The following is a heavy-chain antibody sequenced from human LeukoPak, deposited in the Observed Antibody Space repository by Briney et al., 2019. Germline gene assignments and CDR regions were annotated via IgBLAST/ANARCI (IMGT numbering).Heavy chain of an antibody. CDR1: GGSVSSGSYY. Sequence: PSETLSLTCTVSGGSVSSGSYYWSWIRQPPGKGLERIGYIYYSGSTNYNPSLKSRVTISVDTSKNQFSLKLSSVTAADTAVYYCARDRLGGSGSYYYYWGQGTLVTVSS. J-gene: IGHJ4*02. D-gene: IGHD3-10*01. CDR2: IYYSGST. V-gene: IGHV4-61*01. CDR3: ARDRLGGSGSYYYY.